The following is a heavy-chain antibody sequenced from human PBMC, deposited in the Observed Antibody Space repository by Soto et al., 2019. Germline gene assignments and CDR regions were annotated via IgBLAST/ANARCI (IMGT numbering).Heavy chain of an antibody. Sequence: QITLKESGPTLVKPTQTLTLTCTFSGFSLSTSGVGVGWIRQPPGKALEWLALIYWDDDKRYRPSLKSRLTITKVTSKDQVVLTMTNMDPVDTATYYCAHTYDCSGGNYHIATWGQGTLVTVSS. V-gene: IGHV2-5*02. J-gene: IGHJ4*02. CDR3: AHTYDCSGGNYHIAT. CDR2: IYWDDDK. D-gene: IGHD2-15*01. CDR1: GFSLSTSGVG.